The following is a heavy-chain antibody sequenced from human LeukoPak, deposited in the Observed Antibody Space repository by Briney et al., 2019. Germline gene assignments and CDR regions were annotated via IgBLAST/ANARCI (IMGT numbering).Heavy chain of an antibody. CDR2: IIPIFDTA. Sequence: SVKVSCKASGGTFSSYAISWVRQAPGQGLEWMGGIIPIFDTAIYAQKFQGTVTITADKSTSTAYMELSSLRSEDTAVYYCARDSAEQLADGFDIWGQGTMVTVSS. J-gene: IGHJ3*02. D-gene: IGHD6-13*01. CDR3: ARDSAEQLADGFDI. V-gene: IGHV1-69*06. CDR1: GGTFSSYA.